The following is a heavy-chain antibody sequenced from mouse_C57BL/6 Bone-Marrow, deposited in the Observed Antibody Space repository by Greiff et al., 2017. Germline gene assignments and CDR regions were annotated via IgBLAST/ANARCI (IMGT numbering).Heavy chain of an antibody. Sequence: EVKLVESGGGLVQPGGSLKLSCAASGFTFSDYGMAWVRQAPRKGPEWVAFISNLAYSIYYADTVTGRFTISRENAKNTLYLEMSSLRSEDTAMYYCATHYSNYEGYAMDYWGQGTSVTVSS. J-gene: IGHJ4*01. CDR3: ATHYSNYEGYAMDY. V-gene: IGHV5-15*04. CDR2: ISNLAYSI. CDR1: GFTFSDYG. D-gene: IGHD2-5*01.